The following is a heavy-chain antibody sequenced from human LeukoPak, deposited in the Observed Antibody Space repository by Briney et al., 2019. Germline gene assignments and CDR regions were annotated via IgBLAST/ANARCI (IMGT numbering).Heavy chain of an antibody. CDR1: GDTFTGYY. D-gene: IGHD2-2*01. Sequence: ASVKVSCKASGDTFTGYYMHWVRQAPGQGLEWMGWINPNSGGTNYAQKFQGRVTMTRDTSISTAYMELSRLRSDDTAVYYCARARYCSSTSCFWFDPWGQGTLVTVSS. CDR2: INPNSGGT. CDR3: ARARYCSSTSCFWFDP. V-gene: IGHV1-2*02. J-gene: IGHJ5*02.